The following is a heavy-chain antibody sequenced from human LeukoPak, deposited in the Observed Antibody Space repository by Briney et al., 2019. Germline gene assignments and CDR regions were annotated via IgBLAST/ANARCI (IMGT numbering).Heavy chain of an antibody. J-gene: IGHJ4*02. CDR2: ISYDGSNK. V-gene: IGHV3-30-3*01. CDR1: GFTFSIYA. Sequence: GRSLTLSCAASGFTFSIYAMHWVRQAPGKGLEWVAVISYDGSNKYYADSVKGRFTISRDNSDNTLYLQMNSLRAEDTAVYYCARTRYYDSSGYAFDYWGQGTLVTVSS. D-gene: IGHD3-22*01. CDR3: ARTRYYDSSGYAFDY.